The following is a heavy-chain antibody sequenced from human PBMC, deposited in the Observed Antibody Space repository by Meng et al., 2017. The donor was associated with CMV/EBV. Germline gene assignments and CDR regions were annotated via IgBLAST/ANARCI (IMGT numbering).Heavy chain of an antibody. CDR1: GYPFNGYG. J-gene: IGHJ4*01. V-gene: IGHV1-18*01. CDR3: ARGVPLGIIYSFDY. Sequence: QVTRVQCVFAGNTPGGSGKVSFKVSGYPFNGYGISWVRKAPGQGLEWMGWISVYNGHTNFAQNLQGRVTMTTDTSTSTAYVELRSLRSDDTAIYYCARGVPLGIIYSFDYWGQGTLVTVSS. CDR2: ISVYNGHT. D-gene: IGHD2-21*01.